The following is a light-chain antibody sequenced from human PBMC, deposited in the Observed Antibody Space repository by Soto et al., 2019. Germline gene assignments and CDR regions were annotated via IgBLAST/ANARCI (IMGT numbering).Light chain of an antibody. V-gene: IGKV3-15*01. CDR3: QQYNNWPWT. Sequence: EIVMTQSPATLSVSPGERGTLSCRASQSVSSNLAWYQQKPGQAPRLLIYGASTRATGIPARFSGSRSGTEFTLTISRLQSEDFAVYYCQQYNNWPWTFGQGTKVEIK. CDR2: GAS. J-gene: IGKJ1*01. CDR1: QSVSSN.